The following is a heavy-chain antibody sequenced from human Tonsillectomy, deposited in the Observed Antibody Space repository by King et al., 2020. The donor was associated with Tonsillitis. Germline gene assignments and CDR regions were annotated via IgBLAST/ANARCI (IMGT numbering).Heavy chain of an antibody. CDR1: GFSFSAYA. J-gene: IGHJ3*01. CDR2: VSGSGDST. Sequence: VQLVESGGGLVQPGGSLRLSCTASGFSFSAYAMSWVRQVPGKGLEWVSGVSGSGDSTYYADSVKGRFTLSRDNSRKTLSLQMGSLRAVDTAVYHCAKAVPGRLDAFDVWGQGTMVTVSS. CDR3: AKAVPGRLDAFDV. V-gene: IGHV3-23*04. D-gene: IGHD2-21*01.